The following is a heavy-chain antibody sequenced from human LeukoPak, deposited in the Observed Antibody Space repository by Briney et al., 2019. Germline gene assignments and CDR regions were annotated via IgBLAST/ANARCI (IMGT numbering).Heavy chain of an antibody. V-gene: IGHV3-7*01. CDR2: IKQDGTVQ. Sequence: GGSLRLSCAASGFALSAYWMNWVRQAPGKGLQWLANIKQDGTVQHYVDSVKGRFTISRDNAKNSLFLQMSSLRAEDTALYYCARDYTATGAMDVWGQGTTVTVS. D-gene: IGHD2-21*02. CDR3: ARDYTATGAMDV. J-gene: IGHJ6*02. CDR1: GFALSAYW.